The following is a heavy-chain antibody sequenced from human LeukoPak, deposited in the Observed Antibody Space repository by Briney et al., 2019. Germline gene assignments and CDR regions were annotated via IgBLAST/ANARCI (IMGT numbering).Heavy chain of an antibody. Sequence: GGSLRLSCAASGFTVSTNYMTWVRQAPGKGLEWVSVIYSGGTTYYADSVKGRFSISRDNSKNTLYLQMNSLRAEDTAAYYCARYDYGRSGFDYWGQRTLVTVSS. J-gene: IGHJ4*02. V-gene: IGHV3-66*01. D-gene: IGHD5-12*01. CDR1: GFTVSTNY. CDR3: ARYDYGRSGFDY. CDR2: IYSGGTT.